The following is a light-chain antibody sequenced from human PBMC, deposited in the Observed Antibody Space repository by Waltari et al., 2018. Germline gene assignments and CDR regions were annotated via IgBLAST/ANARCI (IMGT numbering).Light chain of an antibody. CDR3: QKLDNYPPPT. Sequence: DFQLTQSPSFLSASVGDRVTITCRASQGISRHLAWYQQKPGEAPKLLIYAVSTLKSGVPSRFSGSGFGTEFTLTISSLQPEDSATYYCQKLDNYPPPTFGQGTRLEI. CDR1: QGISRH. V-gene: IGKV1-9*01. J-gene: IGKJ5*01. CDR2: AVS.